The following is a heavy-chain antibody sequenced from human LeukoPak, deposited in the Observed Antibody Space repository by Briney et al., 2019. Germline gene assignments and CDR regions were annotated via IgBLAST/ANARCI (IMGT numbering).Heavy chain of an antibody. CDR3: ANLVATGLDY. V-gene: IGHV3-23*01. CDR2: INSVGSST. Sequence: QTGGSLRLSCAASGFTFSSYAMSWVRQAPGKGLEWVSAINSVGSSTYYADSVKGRFTISRDNSKNTLDLQMNSLRAGDTALYYCANLVATGLDYWGQGTLVTVSS. CDR1: GFTFSSYA. J-gene: IGHJ4*02. D-gene: IGHD3-10*01.